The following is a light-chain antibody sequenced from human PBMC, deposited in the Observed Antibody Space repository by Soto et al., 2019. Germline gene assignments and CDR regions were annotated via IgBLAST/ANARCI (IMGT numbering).Light chain of an antibody. J-gene: IGKJ4*01. CDR1: QGIRHY. CDR2: AAS. Sequence: AIQMTQSPSSLSASVGDRVTITCRASQGIRHYLGWYQQKPGKAPKLLIYAASSLQSGVPSRFSGSGSGTEFTLTISSLQPEDFATYYCLQDYNYPLTFGGGTKVEIK. CDR3: LQDYNYPLT. V-gene: IGKV1-6*01.